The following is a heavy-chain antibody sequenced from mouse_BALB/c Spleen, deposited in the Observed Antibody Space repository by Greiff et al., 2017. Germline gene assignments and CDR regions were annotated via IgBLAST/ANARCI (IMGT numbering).Heavy chain of an antibody. J-gene: IGHJ4*01. CDR3: ARDNYDAMYY. CDR2: IRNKANGYTT. CDR1: GFTFTDYY. Sequence: EVQLVESGGGLVQPGGSLRLSCATSGFTFTDYYMSWVRQPPGKALEWLGFIRNKANGYTTEYSASVKGRFTISRDNSQSILYLQMNTLRAEDSATYYCARDNYDAMYYWGQGTSVTVSS. V-gene: IGHV7-3*02.